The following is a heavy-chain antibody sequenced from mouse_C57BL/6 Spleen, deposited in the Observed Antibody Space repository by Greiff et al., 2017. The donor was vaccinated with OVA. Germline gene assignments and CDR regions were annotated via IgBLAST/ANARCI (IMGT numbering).Heavy chain of an antibody. Sequence: VKLQQSGAELVRPGASVTLSCKASGYTFTDYEMHWVKQTPVHGLEWIGAIDPETGGTAYNQKFKGKAILTADKSSSTAYMELRSLTSEDSAVYYCTRWMGLDYWGQGTTLTVSS. D-gene: IGHD4-1*01. J-gene: IGHJ2*01. CDR2: IDPETGGT. CDR1: GYTFTDYE. V-gene: IGHV1-15*01. CDR3: TRWMGLDY.